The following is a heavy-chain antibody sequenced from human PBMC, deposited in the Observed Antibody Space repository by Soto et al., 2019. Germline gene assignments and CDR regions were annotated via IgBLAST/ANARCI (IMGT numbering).Heavy chain of an antibody. CDR2: INAGNGNT. CDR1: GYTFTSYA. V-gene: IGHV1-3*01. J-gene: IGHJ5*02. D-gene: IGHD3-10*01. CDR3: ARDNSRDFGSGLQAWWFDP. Sequence: ASVKVSCKASGYTFTSYAMHWVRQAPGQRLEWMGWINAGNGNTKYSQKFQGRVTMTRDTSTSTDYMELSSLRSEDTAVYYCARDNSRDFGSGLQAWWFDPWGQGTLVTVSS.